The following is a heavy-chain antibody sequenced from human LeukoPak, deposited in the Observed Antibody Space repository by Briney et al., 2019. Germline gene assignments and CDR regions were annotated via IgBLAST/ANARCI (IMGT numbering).Heavy chain of an antibody. CDR3: ARGPAAGKYYMDV. J-gene: IGHJ6*03. V-gene: IGHV3-30*01. CDR2: ISYDGSNK. CDR1: GFTFSSYA. D-gene: IGHD6-13*01. Sequence: GGSLRLSCAASGFTFSSYAMHWVRQAPGKGLEWVAVISYDGSNKYYADSVKGRFTISGDNSKNTLYLQMNSLRAEDTAVYYCARGPAAGKYYMDVWGKGTTVTVSS.